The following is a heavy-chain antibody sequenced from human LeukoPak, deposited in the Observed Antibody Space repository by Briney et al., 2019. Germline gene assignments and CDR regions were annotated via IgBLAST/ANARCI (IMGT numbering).Heavy chain of an antibody. CDR3: AKAPAYYYDSSGYRDY. D-gene: IGHD3-22*01. CDR2: ISGSGGST. Sequence: PGGSLRLSCAASGFTFSSYAMSWVRQAPGKGLEWVSAISGSGGSTYYAESVKGGVTISRDNSKNTLYLQMNSLRAEDTAVYYCAKAPAYYYDSSGYRDYWGQGTLVTVSS. CDR1: GFTFSSYA. J-gene: IGHJ4*02. V-gene: IGHV3-23*01.